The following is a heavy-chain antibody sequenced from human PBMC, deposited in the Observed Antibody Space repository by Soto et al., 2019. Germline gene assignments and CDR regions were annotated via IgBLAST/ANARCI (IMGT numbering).Heavy chain of an antibody. J-gene: IGHJ6*02. CDR2: IIPIFGTA. Sequence: SVKVSCKASGGTFSSYAISWVRQAPGQGLEWMGGIIPIFGTANYAQKFQGRVTITADDSTSTAYMELSSLRSEDTAVYYCADSSGWYYYYGMDVWGQGTTVTVSS. CDR1: GGTFSSYA. CDR3: ADSSGWYYYYGMDV. D-gene: IGHD3-22*01. V-gene: IGHV1-69*13.